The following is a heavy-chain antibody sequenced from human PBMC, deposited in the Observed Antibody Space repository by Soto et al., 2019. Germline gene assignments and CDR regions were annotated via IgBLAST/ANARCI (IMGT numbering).Heavy chain of an antibody. CDR1: VGSISSGGYY. Sequence: PSETLSLTCTFSVGSISSGGYYCSWIRQHPGKGLEWIGYIYYSGSTYYNPSLKSRATISVDTSKNQFSLKLSSVTAADTAVYYCARVSREIRYFEYWGQGTLVTVSS. V-gene: IGHV4-31*03. CDR2: IYYSGST. CDR3: ARVSREIRYFEY. J-gene: IGHJ4*02. D-gene: IGHD1-26*01.